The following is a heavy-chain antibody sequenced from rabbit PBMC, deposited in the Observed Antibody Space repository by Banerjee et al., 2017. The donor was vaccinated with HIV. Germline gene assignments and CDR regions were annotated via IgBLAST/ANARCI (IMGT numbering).Heavy chain of an antibody. CDR2: IYADNDGGT. Sequence: QSLEESGGDLVKPGGTLTLTCKASGFTLSSYYYMCWVRQAPGKGLEWIACIYADNDGGTWYASWAKGRFTISKTSSTTVTLQMTSLTAADTATYFCARNFDLWGQGTLVTVS. CDR3: ARNFDL. V-gene: IGHV1S40*01. CDR1: GFTLSSYYY. J-gene: IGHJ4*01.